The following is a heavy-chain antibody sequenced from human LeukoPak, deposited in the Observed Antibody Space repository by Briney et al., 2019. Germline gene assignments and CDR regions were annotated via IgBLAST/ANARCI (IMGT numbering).Heavy chain of an antibody. CDR1: GGSMGSYH. V-gene: IGHV4-59*01. CDR3: VASYGGYVLDY. D-gene: IGHD5-12*01. J-gene: IGHJ4*02. Sequence: SETLSLTCSVSGGSMGSYHWNWIRQPSGKGLEWIGIVFNNGGTKHNPSLKSRVAISVDTSKNQFALKLSSVTAADTAVYYCVASYGGYVLDYWGQGALVIVSS. CDR2: VFNNGGT.